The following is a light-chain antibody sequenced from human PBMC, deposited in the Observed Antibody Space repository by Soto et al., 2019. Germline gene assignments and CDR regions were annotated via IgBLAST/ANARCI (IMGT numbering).Light chain of an antibody. CDR1: SSDIGSHTS. CDR2: DVS. CDR3: SSRRGSSTQV. V-gene: IGLV2-14*01. Sequence: QSALTQPASVSGSPGQSITISCTGTSSDIGSHTSVSWYQQHPGKAPKLMIFDVSNRPSGVSSRFSGSKSGNTASLTISGLQAEDEADYYCSSRRGSSTQVFGEGTKLTVL. J-gene: IGLJ3*02.